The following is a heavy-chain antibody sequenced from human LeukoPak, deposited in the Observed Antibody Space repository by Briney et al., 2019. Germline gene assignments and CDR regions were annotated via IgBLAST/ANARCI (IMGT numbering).Heavy chain of an antibody. V-gene: IGHV5-51*01. Sequence: GESLEISCKDSGYSFTSHWIGWVRQMPGKGLEWMGIIYPGDSDTTYSPSFQGQVTISADKSISTAYLQWSSLKASDTAMYYCARNYYGSGKGPQRYFDYWGQGTLVTVSS. CDR2: IYPGDSDT. CDR3: ARNYYGSGKGPQRYFDY. CDR1: GYSFTSHW. D-gene: IGHD3-10*01. J-gene: IGHJ4*02.